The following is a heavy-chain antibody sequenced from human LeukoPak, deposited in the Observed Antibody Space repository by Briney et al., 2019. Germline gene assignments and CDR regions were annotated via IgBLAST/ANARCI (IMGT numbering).Heavy chain of an antibody. J-gene: IGHJ1*01. CDR1: GFTFSSYW. Sequence: GGSLRLSCAASGFTFSSYWMNWVRQAPGKGLEWVANIKQDGSEKYYVDSVKGRFTISRDNAKNSLYLQMNSLRAEDTAVYYCLSDSSALQHWGQGTLVTVSS. CDR2: IKQDGSEK. V-gene: IGHV3-7*01. D-gene: IGHD6-25*01. CDR3: LSDSSALQH.